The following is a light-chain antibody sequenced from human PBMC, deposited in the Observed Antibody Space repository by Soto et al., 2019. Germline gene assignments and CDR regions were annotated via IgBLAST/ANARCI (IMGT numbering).Light chain of an antibody. Sequence: EIVMTQSPATLSVSPGERAALSCRASQSVSSYVAWYQHKPGQAPRLLIYGASTRATGIPARFSGSGSGTELSLTLSSQQSEDFAVYYRQQYHDWPPVTFGGGTKVEIK. CDR1: QSVSSY. CDR3: QQYHDWPPVT. CDR2: GAS. V-gene: IGKV3-15*01. J-gene: IGKJ4*01.